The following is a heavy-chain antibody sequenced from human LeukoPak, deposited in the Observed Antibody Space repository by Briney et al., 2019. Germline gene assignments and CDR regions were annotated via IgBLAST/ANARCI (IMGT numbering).Heavy chain of an antibody. V-gene: IGHV4-39*01. D-gene: IGHD6-13*01. Sequence: PSETLSLTCTVSGGSISSSSYYWGWIRQPPGKGLEWIGSIYYSGSTYYNPSLKSRVTISVDTSKNQFSLKLSSVTAADTAVYYCARTLEQQLTTLDYWGQGTLVTVSS. CDR1: GGSISSSSYY. J-gene: IGHJ4*02. CDR2: IYYSGST. CDR3: ARTLEQQLTTLDY.